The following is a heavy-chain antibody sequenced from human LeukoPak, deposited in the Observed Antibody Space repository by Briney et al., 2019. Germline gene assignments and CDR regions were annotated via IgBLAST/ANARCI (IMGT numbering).Heavy chain of an antibody. J-gene: IGHJ3*02. Sequence: SETLSLTCAVYGGSFSGYYWSWIRQPPGKGLEWIGEINHSGSTNYNPSLKSRVTISVDTSKNQFSLKLSSVTAADTAVYYCARGYCSSTSCYTLDAFDIWGQGTMVTVSS. CDR1: GGSFSGYY. CDR2: INHSGST. CDR3: ARGYCSSTSCYTLDAFDI. D-gene: IGHD2-2*02. V-gene: IGHV4-34*09.